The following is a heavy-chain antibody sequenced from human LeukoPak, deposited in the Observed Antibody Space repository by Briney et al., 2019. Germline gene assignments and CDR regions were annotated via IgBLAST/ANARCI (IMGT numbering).Heavy chain of an antibody. CDR3: AREPTVTSGLDY. CDR1: GGSFSGYY. CDR2: INHSGST. J-gene: IGHJ4*02. D-gene: IGHD4-17*01. V-gene: IGHV4-34*01. Sequence: PSETLSLTCAVYGGSFSGYYWSWIRQPPGKGLEWIGEINHSGSTNYNPSLKSRVTISVDTSKNQFSLKLSSVTAADTAVYYCAREPTVTSGLDYWGQGTLVTVSS.